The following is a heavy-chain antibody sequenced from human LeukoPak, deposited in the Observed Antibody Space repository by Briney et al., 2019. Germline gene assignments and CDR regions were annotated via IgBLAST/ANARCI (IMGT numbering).Heavy chain of an antibody. J-gene: IGHJ4*02. V-gene: IGHV3-53*01. CDR3: ARMGVGAMGF. CDR1: EFTVSSNY. Sequence: PGGSLRLSCAASEFTVSSNYMSWVRQAPGKGLEWVSVIYSGGSTYYAGSVKGRFTISRDNSKNILYLQMNSLRAEDTAVYYCARMGVGAMGFWGQGTLVTVSS. D-gene: IGHD1-26*01. CDR2: IYSGGST.